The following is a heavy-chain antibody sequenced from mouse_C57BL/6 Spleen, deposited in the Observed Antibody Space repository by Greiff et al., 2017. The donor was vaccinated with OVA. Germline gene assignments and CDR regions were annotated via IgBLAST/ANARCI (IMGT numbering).Heavy chain of an antibody. Sequence: DVKLVESEGGLVQPGSSMKLSCTASGFTFSDYYMAWVRQVPEKGLEWVANINYDGSSTYYLDSLKSRFIISRDNAKNILYLQMSSLKSEDTATYYCARDGLDWYFDVWGTGTTVTVSS. V-gene: IGHV5-16*01. CDR3: ARDGLDWYFDV. J-gene: IGHJ1*03. CDR2: INYDGSST. CDR1: GFTFSDYY.